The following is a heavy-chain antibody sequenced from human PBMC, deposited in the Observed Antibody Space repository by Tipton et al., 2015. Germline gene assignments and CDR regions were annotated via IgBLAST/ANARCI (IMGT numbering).Heavy chain of an antibody. CDR1: GGSVSTSNYY. V-gene: IGHV4-61*01. CDR2: ISYSGST. J-gene: IGHJ1*01. CDR3: ARASIIQGYYHDSSRYYLFNS. Sequence: LRLSCTVSGGSVSTSNYYWGWIRQSPGKGLEWIGYISYSGSTHYNPSLRSRVAMSMDTSKNQFSLKLSSVIAADTAVYYCARASIIQGYYHDSSRYYLFNSWGQGTLVTVSS. D-gene: IGHD3-22*01.